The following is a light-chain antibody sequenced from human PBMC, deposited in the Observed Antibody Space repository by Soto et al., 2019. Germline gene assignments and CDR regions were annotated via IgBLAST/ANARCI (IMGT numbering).Light chain of an antibody. J-gene: IGLJ3*02. CDR3: QSYDSSLNGLM. V-gene: IGLV1-40*01. Sequence: QSVLTQPPSVSGAPGQRVTISCTGSNSNTGADYVVNWYQHFPGTAPKLLIYFNTDRPSGVPDRFSGSKSGSSASLAIAGLQPEDEADYYCQSYDSSLNGLMFGLGTKLTVL. CDR1: NSNTGADYV. CDR2: FNT.